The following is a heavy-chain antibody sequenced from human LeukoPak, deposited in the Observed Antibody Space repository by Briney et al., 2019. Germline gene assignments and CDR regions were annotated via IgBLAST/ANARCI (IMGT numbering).Heavy chain of an antibody. V-gene: IGHV4-59*01. CDR2: IYYSGST. CDR1: GGSISSYY. D-gene: IGHD3-10*01. CDR3: ARETSGLTYYYGMDV. J-gene: IGHJ6*02. Sequence: KPSETLSLTCTVSGGSISSYYWSWIRQPPGKGLEWIGYIYYSGSTNYNPSLKSRVTISVDTSKNQFSLKLSSVTATDTAVYYCARETSGLTYYYGMDVWGQGTTVTVSS.